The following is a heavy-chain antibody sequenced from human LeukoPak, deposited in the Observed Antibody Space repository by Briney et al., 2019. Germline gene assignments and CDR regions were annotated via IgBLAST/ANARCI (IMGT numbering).Heavy chain of an antibody. D-gene: IGHD3-22*01. CDR3: TTVRDYYDRSGYYFPYYFDY. J-gene: IGHJ4*02. Sequence: GGSLRLSCAASGITFSNAWMSWVRQAPGKGLELGGRIKSKTDGGTTEYAASVKGRYTISRDDSKNTLYLQMNSLKTEDTAVYYCTTVRDYYDRSGYYFPYYFDYWGQGTPVTVSS. V-gene: IGHV3-15*01. CDR1: GITFSNAW. CDR2: IKSKTDGGTT.